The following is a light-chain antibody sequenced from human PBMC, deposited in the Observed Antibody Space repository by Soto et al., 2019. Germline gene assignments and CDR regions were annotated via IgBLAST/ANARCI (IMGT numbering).Light chain of an antibody. CDR2: RAS. Sequence: DVQTTQSPSTLSASVGDRVTITCRASQSIDTALAWYQQKPGKAPNLLIYRASNLESGVPSRFSGSGSGTEFTLAISSLQPGDFATYYCQQYARFLTFGQGTKV. J-gene: IGKJ2*01. CDR3: QQYARFLT. CDR1: QSIDTA. V-gene: IGKV1-5*03.